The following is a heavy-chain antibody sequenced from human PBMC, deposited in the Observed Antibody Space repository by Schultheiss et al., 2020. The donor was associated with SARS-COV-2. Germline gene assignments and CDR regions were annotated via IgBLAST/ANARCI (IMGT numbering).Heavy chain of an antibody. V-gene: IGHV3-21*01. CDR3: ARDQGDIVVVPAADQGAFDY. Sequence: GGSLRLSCAASGFTFSSYSMNWVRQAPGKGLEWVSSISSSSSYIYYADSVKGRFTISRDNAKNSLYLQMNSLRAEDTAVYYCARDQGDIVVVPAADQGAFDYWGQGTLVTVSS. J-gene: IGHJ4*02. CDR1: GFTFSSYS. CDR2: ISSSSSYI. D-gene: IGHD2-2*01.